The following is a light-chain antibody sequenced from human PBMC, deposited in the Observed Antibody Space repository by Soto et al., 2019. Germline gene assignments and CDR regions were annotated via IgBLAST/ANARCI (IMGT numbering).Light chain of an antibody. CDR2: EGS. J-gene: IGLJ2*01. CDR1: SSDVGSYNL. Sequence: QSALTQPASVSGSPGQSITISCTGTSSDVGSYNLVSWYQQHPGKAPKFMIYEGSKRPSGVSNRFSGSKSGNTASLTISGLQAEDEADYSCCSYAGNSTYVIFGGGTKLTVL. V-gene: IGLV2-23*01. CDR3: CSYAGNSTYVI.